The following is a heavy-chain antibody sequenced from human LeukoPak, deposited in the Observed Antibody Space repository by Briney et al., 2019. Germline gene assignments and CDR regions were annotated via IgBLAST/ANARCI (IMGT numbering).Heavy chain of an antibody. CDR3: TTPYYYGSGTITPIYYFDY. CDR2: IRNQANGGTA. CDR1: GFTFSDYA. D-gene: IGHD3-10*01. J-gene: IGHJ4*02. Sequence: GGSLRLSCTAAGFTFSDYAVTWVRQAPGKGPEWVGFIRNQANGGTADYAASVKGRFTISRDDSKTIAYLQMNSLKTEDTAVYYCTTPYYYGSGTITPIYYFDYWGQGTLVTVSS. V-gene: IGHV3-49*04.